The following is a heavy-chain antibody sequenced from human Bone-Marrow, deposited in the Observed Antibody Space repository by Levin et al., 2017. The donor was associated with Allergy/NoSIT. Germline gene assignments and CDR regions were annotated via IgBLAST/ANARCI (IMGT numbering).Heavy chain of an antibody. D-gene: IGHD5-18*01. CDR1: GFTVSSKY. CDR3: AREPTLSYGLIDF. Sequence: GESLKISCAASGFTVSSKYMSWVRQAPGKGPEWVSIIYSNGNSYYTDSVKGRFTISRDNFKNTLYLQMNSLRGEDSAVYHCAREPTLSYGLIDFWGPGTPVIVSS. V-gene: IGHV3-66*01. CDR2: IYSNGNS. J-gene: IGHJ4*02.